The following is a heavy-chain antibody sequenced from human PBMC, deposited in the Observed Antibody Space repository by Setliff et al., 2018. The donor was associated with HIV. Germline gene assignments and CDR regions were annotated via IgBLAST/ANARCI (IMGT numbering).Heavy chain of an antibody. J-gene: IGHJ2*01. V-gene: IGHV3-7*01. CDR3: VREGATPDYYWFFDV. Sequence: GGSLRLSCAASGFTFSSYWMSWVRQAPGKGLEWVANINQDGFKNYSVDSVKGRVTVSRDNAKNSLYLQMSDVRGEDTAVYYCVREGATPDYYWFFDVWGRGTLVTV. D-gene: IGHD1-26*01. CDR1: GFTFSSYW. CDR2: INQDGFKN.